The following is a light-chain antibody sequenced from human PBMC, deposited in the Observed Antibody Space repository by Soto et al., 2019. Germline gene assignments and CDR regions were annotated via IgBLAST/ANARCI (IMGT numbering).Light chain of an antibody. CDR3: QQYSSYSPLT. J-gene: IGKJ4*01. CDR2: DAY. Sequence: DIHMTQSRSTLSASVGDRVTSTWRASQSISSWLAWYQQKPGRAPKLLIYDAYSLESGTPSRFSGSRSGTEFTLTIASVQPEDFATYYCQQYSSYSPLTFGRGTKVDIK. V-gene: IGKV1-5*01. CDR1: QSISSW.